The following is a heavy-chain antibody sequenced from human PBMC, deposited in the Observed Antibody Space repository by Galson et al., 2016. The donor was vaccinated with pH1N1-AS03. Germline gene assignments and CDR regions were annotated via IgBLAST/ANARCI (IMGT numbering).Heavy chain of an antibody. V-gene: IGHV3-7*01. CDR3: AGGIGWLITL. J-gene: IGHJ4*02. CDR2: IEQDGTET. CDR1: GFTFSNYW. D-gene: IGHD3-22*01. Sequence: LRLSCAASGFTFSNYWMNWVRQAPGKGLEWLANIEQDGTETNYADSVKGRFTISRDNPKNSLYLQMNSLRADDAAVYYCAGGIGWLITLWGQGNLVTVSS.